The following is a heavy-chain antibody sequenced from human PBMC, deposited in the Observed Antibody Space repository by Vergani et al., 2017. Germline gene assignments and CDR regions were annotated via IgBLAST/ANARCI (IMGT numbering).Heavy chain of an antibody. CDR1: GFTFSSYG. CDR2: IWYDGSNK. J-gene: IGHJ6*03. Sequence: QVQLVESGGGVVQRGGSLRLSCATSGFTFSSYGMHWVRQAPGKGLEWVAVIWYDGSNKYYGDSVKGRFTISRDSSKNTLYLQMNSLRAEDTAVYYCARDYYYYMDVWGKGTTVTVSS. V-gene: IGHV3-33*01. CDR3: ARDYYYYMDV.